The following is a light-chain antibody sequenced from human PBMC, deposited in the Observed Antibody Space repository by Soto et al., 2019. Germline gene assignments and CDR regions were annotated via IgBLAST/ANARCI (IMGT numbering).Light chain of an antibody. Sequence: EIAMTQSPATLSVSPGERATLSCRASQSVSSNLAWYQQKPGQAPRLLIYGASTRATGIPARFIGSGSGTEFTLTISSLQSEDFAVYYCQHYNNWPPWTFGQGTKVEIK. CDR3: QHYNNWPPWT. J-gene: IGKJ1*01. V-gene: IGKV3-15*01. CDR1: QSVSSN. CDR2: GAS.